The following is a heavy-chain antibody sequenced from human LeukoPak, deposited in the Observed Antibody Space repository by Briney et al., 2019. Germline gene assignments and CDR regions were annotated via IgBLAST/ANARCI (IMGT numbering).Heavy chain of an antibody. CDR1: GYTFHNYG. CDR3: ARTSGVSAAGSPYYFDY. CDR2: ISPYSGNT. D-gene: IGHD6-13*01. V-gene: IGHV1-18*01. J-gene: IGHJ4*02. Sequence: GASVKVSCKASGYTFHNYGISWVRQAPGQRLEWMGWISPYSGNTDYTERLQGRVTMTTDTSTTTAFMELRSLRSDDTAVYYCARTSGVSAAGSPYYFDYWGQGTLVTVSS.